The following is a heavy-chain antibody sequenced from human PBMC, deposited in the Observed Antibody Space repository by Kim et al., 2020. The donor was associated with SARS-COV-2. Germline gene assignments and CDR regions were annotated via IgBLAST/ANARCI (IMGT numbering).Heavy chain of an antibody. CDR3: TGGRDFDY. V-gene: IGHV3-7*03. CDR1: GLTFNNYW. CDR2: IKQDGSDE. J-gene: IGHJ4*02. Sequence: GGSLRLSCAASGLTFNNYWMNWVRQAPGKGLEWVANIKQDGSDENYMDSVKGRFTISRDNAKNSLYLQMNSLRVEDTAVYYCTGGRDFDYWGQGTLVTVSP.